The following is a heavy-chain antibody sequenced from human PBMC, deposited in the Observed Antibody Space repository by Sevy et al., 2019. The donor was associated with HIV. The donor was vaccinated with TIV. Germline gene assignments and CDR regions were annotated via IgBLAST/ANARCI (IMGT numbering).Heavy chain of an antibody. Sequence: SETLSLTCTVSGGSISSGGYYWSWIRQHPGKGLEWIGYIYYSGSTYYNPSLKSRVTISVDTSKNQFSLKLSSVTAADTAVYYCARSLRSSWYYFDYWGQGTLVTVSS. J-gene: IGHJ4*02. V-gene: IGHV4-31*03. CDR2: IYYSGST. CDR3: ARSLRSSWYYFDY. CDR1: GGSISSGGYY. D-gene: IGHD6-13*01.